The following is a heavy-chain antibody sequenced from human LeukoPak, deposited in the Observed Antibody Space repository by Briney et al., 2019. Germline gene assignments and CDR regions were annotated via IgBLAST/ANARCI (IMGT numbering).Heavy chain of an antibody. Sequence: SGTLSLTCAVSGYSISSGYYWGWIRQPPGKGLEWIGNVYQSGITYYNASLKSRVTISVDTSKNQFSLKLNSVTAADTAVYYCARTGYCSSTSCYIFRRGNAFDIWGQGTMVTVSS. D-gene: IGHD2-2*02. V-gene: IGHV4-38-2*01. CDR3: ARTGYCSSTSCYIFRRGNAFDI. CDR1: GYSISSGYY. CDR2: VYQSGIT. J-gene: IGHJ3*02.